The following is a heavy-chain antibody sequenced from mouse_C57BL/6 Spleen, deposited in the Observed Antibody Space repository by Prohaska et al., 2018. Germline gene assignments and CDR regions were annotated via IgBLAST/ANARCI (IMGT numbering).Heavy chain of an antibody. CDR3: TDLGRDY. V-gene: IGHV6-3*01. CDR1: GFTFSNYW. CDR2: IRLKSDNYPK. Sequence: EVKLEESGGGLVQPGGSMKLSCVASGFTFSNYWMNWVRQSPKKGLEWVAQIRLKSDNYPKHYAESVKGRFTISRDDSKSSVNLQMNNLRAEDTGIYYCTDLGRDYWGQGTTLTVSS. D-gene: IGHD4-1*01. J-gene: IGHJ2*01.